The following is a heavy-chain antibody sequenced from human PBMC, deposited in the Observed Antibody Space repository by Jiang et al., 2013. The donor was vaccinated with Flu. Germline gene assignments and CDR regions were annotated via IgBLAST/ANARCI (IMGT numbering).Heavy chain of an antibody. CDR2: IYYSGST. J-gene: IGHJ4*02. D-gene: IGHD6-13*01. V-gene: IGHV4-59*01. CDR1: GGSISSYY. Sequence: GSGLVKPSETLSLTCTVSGGSISSYYWSWIRQPPGKGLEWIGYIYYSGSTNYNPSLKSRVTISVDTSKNQFSLKLSSVTAADTAVYYCARESAAAGPPSVDYWGQGTLVTVSS. CDR3: ARESAAAGPPSVDY.